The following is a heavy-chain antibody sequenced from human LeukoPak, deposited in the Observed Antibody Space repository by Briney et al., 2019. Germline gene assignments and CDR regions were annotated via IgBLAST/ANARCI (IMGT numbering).Heavy chain of an antibody. J-gene: IGHJ4*02. D-gene: IGHD3-22*01. CDR2: ISNDGSKK. V-gene: IGHV3-30*18. Sequence: GGSLRLSCAASGFTFSSHGMHWVRQAPGKGLEWVSLISNDGSKKYYAASVKGRFTISRDNSKNTLYLQMDSLRAEDTAVYYCAKWRNYYDSSGYYWGQGTLVTVSS. CDR3: AKWRNYYDSSGYY. CDR1: GFTFSSHG.